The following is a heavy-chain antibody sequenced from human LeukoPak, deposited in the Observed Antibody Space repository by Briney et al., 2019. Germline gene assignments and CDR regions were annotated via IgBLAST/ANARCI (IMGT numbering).Heavy chain of an antibody. CDR3: ARDVMYAFDY. V-gene: IGHV1-18*01. CDR1: GYTFLING. J-gene: IGHJ4*02. CDR2: ISANSGST. Sequence: GASVKVSCKASGYTFLINGISWVRQAPGQGLEWMGWISANSGSTQYAQKFQGRITMTRDTSTSTAYMELGSLRSDDTALYYCARDVMYAFDYWGQGTLVTVSS. D-gene: IGHD2-8*01.